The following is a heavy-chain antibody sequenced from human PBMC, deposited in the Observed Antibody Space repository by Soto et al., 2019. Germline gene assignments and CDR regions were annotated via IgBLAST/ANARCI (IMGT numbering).Heavy chain of an antibody. J-gene: IGHJ5*02. CDR2: ISYDGSNK. V-gene: IGHV3-30-3*01. D-gene: IGHD5-18*01. Sequence: GGSLRLSCAASGFTFSSYAMHWVRQAPGKGLEWVAVISYDGSNKYYADSVKGRFTISRDNSKNTLYLQMNSLRAEDTAVYYCARERGYSYGNWFDPWGQGTLVTVSS. CDR3: ARERGYSYGNWFDP. CDR1: GFTFSSYA.